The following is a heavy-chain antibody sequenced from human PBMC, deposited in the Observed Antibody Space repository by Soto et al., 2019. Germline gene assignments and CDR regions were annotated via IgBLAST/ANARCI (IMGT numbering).Heavy chain of an antibody. CDR1: EFTFSNYA. J-gene: IGHJ4*02. D-gene: IGHD3-22*01. CDR2: ISYGGGTT. V-gene: IGHV3-23*01. CDR3: AKNPGYYYDSTGYHFDY. Sequence: GGSLRLSYAAAEFTFSNYAMSWVRQATGKGLEWVSAISYGGGTTYYADSVKGRFTISRDNSKNTLYLQMNSLRAEDTAVYYCAKNPGYYYDSTGYHFDYWGQGTLVTVSS.